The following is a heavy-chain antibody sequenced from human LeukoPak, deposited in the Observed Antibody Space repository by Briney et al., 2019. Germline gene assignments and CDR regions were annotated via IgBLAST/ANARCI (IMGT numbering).Heavy chain of an antibody. V-gene: IGHV3-74*01. Sequence: PGGSLRLSCAVSGFTFSSYWMHWVRQAPGKGLVWVSRINNDGSTTAYADSVKGRFTISRDNTKNTLYLQMNSLRAGDTAVYYCARTYSSFDYWGQGTLVTVSS. CDR3: ARTYSSFDY. D-gene: IGHD6-19*01. CDR1: GFTFSSYW. CDR2: INNDGSTT. J-gene: IGHJ4*02.